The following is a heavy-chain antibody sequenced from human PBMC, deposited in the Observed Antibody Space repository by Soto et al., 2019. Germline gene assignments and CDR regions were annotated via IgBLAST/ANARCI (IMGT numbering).Heavy chain of an antibody. J-gene: IGHJ6*03. Sequence: GGSLRLSCAASGFTFSSYSMNWVRQAPGKGLEWVSYISSSSSTIYYADSVKGRFTISRDNAKNSLYLQMNSLRAEDTAVYYCARSSGVPYDFWSGYYIYYYYYMDVWGKGTTVTVSS. CDR1: GFTFSSYS. D-gene: IGHD3-3*01. V-gene: IGHV3-48*01. CDR3: ARSSGVPYDFWSGYYIYYYYYMDV. CDR2: ISSSSSTI.